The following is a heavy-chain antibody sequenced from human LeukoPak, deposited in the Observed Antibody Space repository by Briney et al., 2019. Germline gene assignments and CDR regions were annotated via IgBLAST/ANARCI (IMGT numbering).Heavy chain of an antibody. Sequence: GGSLRLSCAASGFSFSNYDMNWVRQAPGKGLEWVSSIINISSYVNYADSVKGRFIISRDNAKNSLYLQMNSLRAEDTAVYYCAKDRDGYNQGYFDYWGQGTLVTVSS. D-gene: IGHD5-24*01. CDR1: GFSFSNYD. CDR2: IINISSYV. J-gene: IGHJ4*02. CDR3: AKDRDGYNQGYFDY. V-gene: IGHV3-21*06.